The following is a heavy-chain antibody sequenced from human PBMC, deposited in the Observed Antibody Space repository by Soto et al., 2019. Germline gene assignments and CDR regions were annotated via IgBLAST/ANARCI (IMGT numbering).Heavy chain of an antibody. Sequence: PSETLSLTCTVSGGSISYYYWSWIRQPPGKGLECIGYIYYSGSTNYIPSLESRVTISVDTSMNQFSLKLSSVTAADTAVYYCARGRSGYNLDFDSWGQGTLVTVSS. V-gene: IGHV4-59*08. CDR3: ARGRSGYNLDFDS. CDR2: IYYSGST. D-gene: IGHD3-3*01. J-gene: IGHJ4*02. CDR1: GGSISYYY.